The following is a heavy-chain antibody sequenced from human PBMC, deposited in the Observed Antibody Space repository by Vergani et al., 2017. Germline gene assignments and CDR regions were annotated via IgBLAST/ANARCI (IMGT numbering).Heavy chain of an antibody. CDR3: ARDLSPPSTYYDFWSGYYAGMDV. CDR1: GGSISSSSYY. V-gene: IGHV4-39*07. D-gene: IGHD3-3*01. CDR2: IYYSGST. J-gene: IGHJ6*02. Sequence: QLQLQESGPGLVKPSETLSLTCTVSGGSISSSSYYWGWIRQPPGKGLEWIGSIYYSGSTYYNPSLKSRVTISVDTSKNQFSLKLSSVTAADTAVYYCARDLSPPSTYYDFWSGYYAGMDVWGQGTTVTVSS.